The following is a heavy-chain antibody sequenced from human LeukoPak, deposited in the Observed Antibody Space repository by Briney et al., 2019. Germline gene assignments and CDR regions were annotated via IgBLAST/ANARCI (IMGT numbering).Heavy chain of an antibody. V-gene: IGHV3-30-3*01. CDR2: ISYDGSNK. J-gene: IGHJ3*02. Sequence: GSLRLSCAASGFTFSSYAMHWVRQAPGKGLEWVAVISYDGSNKYYADSVKGRFTISRDSSKNTLYLQMNSLRAEDTAVYYCARDETYGSAFDIWGQGTMVTASS. CDR3: ARDETYGSAFDI. CDR1: GFTFSSYA. D-gene: IGHD4-17*01.